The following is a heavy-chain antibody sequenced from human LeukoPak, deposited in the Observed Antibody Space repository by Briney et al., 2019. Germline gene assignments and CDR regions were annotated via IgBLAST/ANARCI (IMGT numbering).Heavy chain of an antibody. V-gene: IGHV3-23*01. CDR3: AKLLAVTNSYYFNY. Sequence: GRTLRLSCASSGYTFRIFAMSWATHAPEKGLEWVTTITGSGSGGSTYYADSVKGRVTISRDNSKDTLYLQMNSLRAEDTAVYSCAKLLAVTNSYYFNYWGQGTLVTVSS. CDR1: GYTFRIFA. D-gene: IGHD6-19*01. J-gene: IGHJ4*02. CDR2: ITGSGSGGST.